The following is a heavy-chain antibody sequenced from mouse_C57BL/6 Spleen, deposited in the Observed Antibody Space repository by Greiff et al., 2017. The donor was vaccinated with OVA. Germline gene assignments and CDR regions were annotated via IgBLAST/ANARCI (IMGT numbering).Heavy chain of an antibody. CDR1: GYTFTDYY. D-gene: IGHD2-3*01. CDR3: AREGIYDGFFAY. V-gene: IGHV1-19*01. J-gene: IGHJ3*01. Sequence: VQLKESGPVLVKPGASVKMSCKASGYTFTDYYMNWVKQSHGKSLEWIGVINPYNGGTSYNQKFKGKATLTVDKSSSTAYMELNSLTSEDSAVYYCAREGIYDGFFAYWGQGTLVTVSA. CDR2: INPYNGGT.